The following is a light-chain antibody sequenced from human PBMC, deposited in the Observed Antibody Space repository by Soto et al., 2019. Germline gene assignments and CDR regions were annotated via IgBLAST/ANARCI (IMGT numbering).Light chain of an antibody. CDR3: QQYDKWPHT. V-gene: IGKV3-11*01. CDR1: QSVYTY. Sequence: EIVLTQSPATLSLSPGERATLSCRASQSVYTYLAWYQQKPGQAPRLLIYDASKKSTGIPARFSGSGSGTDFTLTISRLQSEDFAVYYCQQYDKWPHTFGQGTKLEIK. CDR2: DAS. J-gene: IGKJ2*01.